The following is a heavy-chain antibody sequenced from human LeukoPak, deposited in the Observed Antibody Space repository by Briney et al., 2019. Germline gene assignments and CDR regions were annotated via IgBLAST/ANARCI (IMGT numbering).Heavy chain of an antibody. CDR3: ARTYYYDSSGYYYLDY. D-gene: IGHD3-22*01. V-gene: IGHV1-18*01. Sequence: ASVKVSCKASGYTFTSYGISWVRQAPGQGLEWLGWISAYNGNTNYAQKLQGRVTMTTDTSTSTVYMELRSLRSDDTAVYYCARTYYYDSSGYYYLDYWGQGTLVTVSS. J-gene: IGHJ4*02. CDR1: GYTFTSYG. CDR2: ISAYNGNT.